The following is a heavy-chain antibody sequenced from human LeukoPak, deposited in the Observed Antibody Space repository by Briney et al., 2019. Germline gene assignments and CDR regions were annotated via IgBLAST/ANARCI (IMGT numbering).Heavy chain of an antibody. CDR1: GFTFSSYP. V-gene: IGHV3-23*01. D-gene: IGHD5-24*01. Sequence: GASLRLSCAASGFTFSSYPMSWVRQAPGKGLEWVSAVSDSGRSTYYADSVKGRFTISRDNSKNTLYLQMSSLRAEDTAVYYCAKRSNSKCFDFWGQGTLVTVPS. CDR2: VSDSGRST. CDR3: AKRSNSKCFDF. J-gene: IGHJ4*02.